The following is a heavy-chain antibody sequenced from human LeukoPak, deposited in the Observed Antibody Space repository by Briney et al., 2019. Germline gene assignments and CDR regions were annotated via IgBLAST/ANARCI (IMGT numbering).Heavy chain of an antibody. Sequence: ASVKVSCKASGYTFTGYYMHWVRQAPGQGLEWMGWINPNSRGTNYAQKFQGRVTMTRDTSISTAYMELSRLRSDDTAVYYCARDSRGYSSGWYASYDAFDIWGQGTMVTVSS. CDR3: ARDSRGYSSGWYASYDAFDI. CDR2: INPNSRGT. D-gene: IGHD6-19*01. V-gene: IGHV1-2*02. J-gene: IGHJ3*02. CDR1: GYTFTGYY.